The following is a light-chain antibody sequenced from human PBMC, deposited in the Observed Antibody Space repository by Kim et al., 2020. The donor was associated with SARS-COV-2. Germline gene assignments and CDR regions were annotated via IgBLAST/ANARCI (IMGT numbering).Light chain of an antibody. V-gene: IGKV4-1*01. CDR2: WAS. J-gene: IGKJ4*01. CDR3: QQYYSTPLT. Sequence: ATINCKSSQSVLYSSNNENYLAWYQQKPGQPPKLLIYWASTRESGVPDRFSSSGSGTDFTLTISSLQAEDVAVYYCQQYYSTPLTFGGGTKVDIK. CDR1: QSVLYSSNNENY.